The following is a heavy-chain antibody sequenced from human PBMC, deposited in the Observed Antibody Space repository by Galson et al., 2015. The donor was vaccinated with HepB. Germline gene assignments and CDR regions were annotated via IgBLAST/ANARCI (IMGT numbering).Heavy chain of an antibody. CDR3: ARVASNYGGYYMDV. D-gene: IGHD5-24*01. Sequence: SVKVSCKASGYSFTDNAMNWVRQAPGQGLEWMGWINTNTGNPTYALGFTGRFLFSFDTSVSTAYLQIDRLQADDTAIYFCARVASNYGGYYMDVWGKGTMVTVSS. CDR2: INTNTGNP. J-gene: IGHJ6*03. CDR1: GYSFTDNA. V-gene: IGHV7-4-1*01.